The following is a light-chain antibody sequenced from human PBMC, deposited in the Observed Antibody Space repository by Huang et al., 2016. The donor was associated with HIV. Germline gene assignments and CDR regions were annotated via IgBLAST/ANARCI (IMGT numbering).Light chain of an antibody. CDR3: QQYNNWPPWT. CDR2: DAS. Sequence: EVVMTQSPVTLSVSPGERATLSCRASQSVNNKLAWFQQQPGQAPRLLIHDASIRATGIPDRCSGSGSGTEFTLTISSLQSEDFAVYYCQQYNNWPPWTFGQGTKVEIK. J-gene: IGKJ1*01. V-gene: IGKV3-15*01. CDR1: QSVNNK.